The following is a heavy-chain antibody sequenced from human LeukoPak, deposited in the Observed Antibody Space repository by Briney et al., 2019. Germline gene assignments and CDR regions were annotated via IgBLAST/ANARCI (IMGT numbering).Heavy chain of an antibody. CDR2: ISYDGSNK. J-gene: IGHJ4*02. D-gene: IGHD4-17*01. Sequence: PGRSLRLSCAASGFTFSSYGMHWVRQAPGKGLEWVAVISYDGSNKYYADSVKGRFTISRDNSKNTLYLQMNSLRAEDTAVYYCAKQGGLRPVRYYFDYWGQGTLVTVSS. CDR3: AKQGGLRPVRYYFDY. CDR1: GFTFSSYG. V-gene: IGHV3-30*18.